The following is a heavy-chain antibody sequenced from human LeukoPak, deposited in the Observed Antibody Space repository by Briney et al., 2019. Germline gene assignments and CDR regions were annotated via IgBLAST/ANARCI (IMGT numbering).Heavy chain of an antibody. D-gene: IGHD5-18*01. CDR3: ATGGYTYTH. J-gene: IGHJ4*02. CDR1: GFTFSSYW. V-gene: IGHV3-7*05. CDR2: IKQGGSEK. Sequence: GGSLRLSCAASGFTFSSYWMSWVRQAPGKGLEWVANIKQGGSEKYYVDSVKGRFTISRDNAKNSLYLQMNSLRAEDTAVYFCATGGYTYTHWGQGTLVTVSS.